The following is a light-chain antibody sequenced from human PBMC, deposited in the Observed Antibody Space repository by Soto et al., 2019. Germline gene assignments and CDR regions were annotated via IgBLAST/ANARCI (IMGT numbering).Light chain of an antibody. CDR1: QSLLYSVTNKNY. CDR3: QQQYHSAWT. CDR2: WAS. V-gene: IGKV4-1*01. J-gene: IGKJ1*01. Sequence: DVVMTQSPDSLAVSLGERATINCRSSQSLLYSVTNKNYLAWYQQKPGQPPKMLIYWASSRQPGIPDRFRGSGSGTDFTLTITNLQAEDVAVYYCQQQYHSAWTFGQGTKLEI.